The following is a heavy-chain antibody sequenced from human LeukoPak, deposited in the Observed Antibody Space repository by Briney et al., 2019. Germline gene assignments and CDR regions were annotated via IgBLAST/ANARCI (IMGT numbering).Heavy chain of an antibody. V-gene: IGHV3-23*01. J-gene: IGHJ4*02. CDR1: GFTFSSYA. D-gene: IGHD6-13*01. Sequence: GGSLRLSCAASGFTFSSYAMSWVRQAPGKGLEWVSAISGSGGSTYYADSVKGRFTISRDNSKNTLYLQMNSLRAEDTAVYYCARDYLSGDSSSGKLDWGQGTLVTVSS. CDR3: ARDYLSGDSSSGKLD. CDR2: ISGSGGST.